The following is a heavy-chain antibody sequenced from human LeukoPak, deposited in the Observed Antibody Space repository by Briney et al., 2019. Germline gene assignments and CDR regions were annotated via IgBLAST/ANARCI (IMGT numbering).Heavy chain of an antibody. CDR1: GFTFSDYG. D-gene: IGHD6-13*01. V-gene: IGHV3-30*03. J-gene: IGHJ4*02. Sequence: PGGSLRLSCAVSGFTFSDYGMHWVRQAPGRGLEWVALISYDGSNKYYADSVKGRFTISRDNSKNTLYLQMNSLRAEDTAVYYCARDFAPMAAAGTWFDYWGQGTLVTVSS. CDR2: ISYDGSNK. CDR3: ARDFAPMAAAGTWFDY.